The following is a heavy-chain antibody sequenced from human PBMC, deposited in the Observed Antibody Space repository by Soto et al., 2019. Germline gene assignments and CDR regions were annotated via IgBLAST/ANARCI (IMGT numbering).Heavy chain of an antibody. CDR3: ARAGYCDRSGTDWLDP. D-gene: IGHD3-22*01. V-gene: IGHV4-30-2*01. CDR1: GGSMSSGGHS. CDR2: ICHGGGT. J-gene: IGHJ5*02. Sequence: PSETLSLTCTVSGGSMSSGGHSWSWIRQPPGKGLEWIGYICHGGGTYYNPSLKSGVTISVDRSKNQFSLKVGSVTAAATALYYCARAGYCDRSGTDWLDPWGQGTLVTVSS.